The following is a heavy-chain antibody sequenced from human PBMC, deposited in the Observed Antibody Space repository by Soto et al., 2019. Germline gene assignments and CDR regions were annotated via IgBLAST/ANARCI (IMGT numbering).Heavy chain of an antibody. CDR1: PFTFSSYA. D-gene: IGHD4-4*01. CDR3: AKAATVTTLSPLYYFDY. J-gene: IGHJ4*02. Sequence: GGSLRLSCAASPFTFSSYAMIWVRQAPGKGLEWVSAISGSGGSTYYADSVKGRFTISRDNSKNTLYLQMNSLRAEDTAVYYCAKAATVTTLSPLYYFDYWGQGTLVTVS. V-gene: IGHV3-23*01. CDR2: ISGSGGST.